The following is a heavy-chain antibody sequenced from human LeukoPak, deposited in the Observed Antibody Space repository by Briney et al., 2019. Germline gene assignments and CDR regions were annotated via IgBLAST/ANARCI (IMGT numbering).Heavy chain of an antibody. J-gene: IGHJ6*02. CDR3: ARAGAYSSGWLGYYYYGMDV. Sequence: NSSQTLSLTCTVSGGSISSGGYYWSWIRQHPGKGLEWIGYIYYSGSTYYNPSLKSRVTISVDTSKNQFSLKLSSVTAADTAVYYCARAGAYSSGWLGYYYYGMDVWGQGTTVTVSS. CDR1: GGSISSGGYY. CDR2: IYYSGST. V-gene: IGHV4-31*03. D-gene: IGHD6-19*01.